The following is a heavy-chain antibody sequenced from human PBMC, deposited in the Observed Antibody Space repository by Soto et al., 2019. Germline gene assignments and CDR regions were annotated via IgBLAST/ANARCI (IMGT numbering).Heavy chain of an antibody. CDR3: ARQIYDSDTGPNFQYSFDS. Sequence: VESPKISCTPSGHSFAGYWITWVRQKPGKGPEWMGRIDPSDSQTYYSPSFRGHVTISVTKSITTVFLQWSSLRASDTAMYYCARQIYDSDTGPNFQYSFDSWGQGTPVTVSS. V-gene: IGHV5-10-1*01. D-gene: IGHD3-22*01. CDR1: GHSFAGYW. J-gene: IGHJ4*02. CDR2: IDPSDSQT.